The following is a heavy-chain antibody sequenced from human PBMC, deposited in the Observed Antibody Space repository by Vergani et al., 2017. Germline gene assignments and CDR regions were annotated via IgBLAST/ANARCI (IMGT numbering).Heavy chain of an antibody. Sequence: QLQLQESGPGLVKPSETLSLTCTVSGGSISSSSYYWGWIRQPPGKGLDWIGNLHYTGTTYYKPSLMGRVKMSIDASKSQFSLKLTSVTAADTAIYYCARAGPYDSGGYYYLFDSWGQGTLVTVSS. V-gene: IGHV4-39*07. CDR1: GGSISSSSYY. D-gene: IGHD3-22*01. CDR2: LHYTGTT. J-gene: IGHJ4*02. CDR3: ARAGPYDSGGYYYLFDS.